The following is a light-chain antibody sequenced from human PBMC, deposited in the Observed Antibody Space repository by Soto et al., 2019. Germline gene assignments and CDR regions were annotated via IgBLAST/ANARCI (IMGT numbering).Light chain of an antibody. CDR3: LQDYNYPRT. J-gene: IGKJ3*01. CDR2: AAS. V-gene: IGKV3-20*01. CDR1: QSVNGNF. Sequence: EIVLTQSPGTLSLSPGARATLSCRASQSVNGNFLAWYQQKPGQAPRLLIYAASSRATGVPDRFSGSGSGTDFSLTISRLEPEDFATYYCLQDYNYPRTFGPGTKVDIK.